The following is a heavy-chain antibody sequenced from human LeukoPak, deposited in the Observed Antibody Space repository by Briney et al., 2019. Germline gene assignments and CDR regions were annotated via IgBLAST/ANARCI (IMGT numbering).Heavy chain of an antibody. Sequence: PGGSLRLSCAASGFTFSNYAMGWVRQTPGKGLEWVSAITGSGGSAYYADSVKGRFTISRDNSKNTLYLQMNSLRAEDTAIYYCASRYCSGGSCYNRYYFDYWGQGTLVTVSS. V-gene: IGHV3-23*01. CDR2: ITGSGGSA. CDR1: GFTFSNYA. J-gene: IGHJ4*02. CDR3: ASRYCSGGSCYNRYYFDY. D-gene: IGHD2-15*01.